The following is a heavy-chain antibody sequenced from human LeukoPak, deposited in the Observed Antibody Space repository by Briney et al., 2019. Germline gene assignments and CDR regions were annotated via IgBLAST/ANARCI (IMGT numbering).Heavy chain of an antibody. D-gene: IGHD4-23*01. CDR2: INHSGST. V-gene: IGHV4-34*01. J-gene: IGHJ4*02. Sequence: SETLSLTCAVYGGSFSGYYWSWIRQPPGKGLEWIGEINHSGSTNYNPSLKSRVTISVDTSKNQFSLKLSSVTAADTAVYYCARTTPLATVVSFDYWGQGTLVTVSS. CDR3: ARTTPLATVVSFDY. CDR1: GGSFSGYY.